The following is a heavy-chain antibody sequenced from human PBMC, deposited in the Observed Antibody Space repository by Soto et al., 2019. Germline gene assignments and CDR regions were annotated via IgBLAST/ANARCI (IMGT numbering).Heavy chain of an antibody. CDR3: TTPSIAATPIDY. V-gene: IGHV3-73*01. Sequence: GGSLRLSCAASGFTFSGSAMHWVRQASGKGLEWVGRIRSKANSYATAYAASVKGRFTISRDDSKNTAYLQMNSLKTEDTAVYYCTTPSIAATPIDYWGQGTLVTVSS. CDR2: IRSKANSYAT. J-gene: IGHJ4*02. D-gene: IGHD6-6*01. CDR1: GFTFSGSA.